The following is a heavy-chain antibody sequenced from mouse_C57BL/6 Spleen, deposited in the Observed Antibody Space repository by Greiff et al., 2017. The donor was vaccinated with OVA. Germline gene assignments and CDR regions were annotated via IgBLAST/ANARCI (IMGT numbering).Heavy chain of an antibody. CDR2: IDPSDSYT. CDR1: GYTFTSYW. Sequence: QVQLQQPGAELVMPGASVKLSCKASGYTFTSYWMHWVKQRPGQGLEWIGEIDPSDSYTNYNQKFKGKSTLTVDKSSSTAYMQLSSLTSEDSAVYYGASFKLDSSGQAWFAYWGRGTLVTVSA. J-gene: IGHJ3*01. V-gene: IGHV1-69*01. CDR3: ASFKLDSSGQAWFAY. D-gene: IGHD3-2*02.